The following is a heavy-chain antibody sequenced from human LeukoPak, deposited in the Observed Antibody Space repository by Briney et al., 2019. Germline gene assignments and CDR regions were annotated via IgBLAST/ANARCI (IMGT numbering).Heavy chain of an antibody. V-gene: IGHV3-23*01. Sequence: PGGSLRLSCAASGFTFSSYAMSWVRQAPGKGLEWVSGVSGSGAGTYYADSVKGRFTISRDNAKNSLYLQMNSLRAEDTAVYYCARGHVVVTFDYWGQGTLVTVSS. CDR2: VSGSGAGT. CDR1: GFTFSSYA. J-gene: IGHJ4*02. D-gene: IGHD3-22*01. CDR3: ARGHVVVTFDY.